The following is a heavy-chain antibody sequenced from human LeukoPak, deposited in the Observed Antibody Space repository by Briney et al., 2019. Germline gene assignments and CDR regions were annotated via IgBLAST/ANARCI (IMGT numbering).Heavy chain of an antibody. CDR1: GYSFTSYA. V-gene: IGHV1-18*01. D-gene: IGHD6-13*01. CDR2: ISAYNGNT. J-gene: IGHJ6*02. CDR3: ARDPLRSTWSTYYNALDV. Sequence: GASIKVSCKASGYSFTSYAINWVRQAPGQGLEWMGWISAYNGNTDHAQKFQGRATMTTDRSTSTAYMELRSLTSDDTAVYYCARDPLRSTWSTYYNALDVWGQGTALTVSS.